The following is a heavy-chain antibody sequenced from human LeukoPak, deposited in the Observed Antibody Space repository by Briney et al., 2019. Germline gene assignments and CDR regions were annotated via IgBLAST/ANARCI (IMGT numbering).Heavy chain of an antibody. CDR1: GYTFTSYG. CDR2: ISASHGNT. Sequence: ASVKVSCKASGYTFTSYGISWVRQAPGQGFEWMGWISASHGNTNYAQKLQGRVTMTTDTSTSTAYMELRSLRSDDTAVYYCARGYIMITFGGVIVIKPTFDYWGQGTLVTVSS. J-gene: IGHJ4*02. CDR3: ARGYIMITFGGVIVIKPTFDY. V-gene: IGHV1-18*01. D-gene: IGHD3-16*02.